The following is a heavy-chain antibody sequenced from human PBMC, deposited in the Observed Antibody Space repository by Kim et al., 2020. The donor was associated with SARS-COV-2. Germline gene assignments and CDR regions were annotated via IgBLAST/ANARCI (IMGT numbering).Heavy chain of an antibody. J-gene: IGHJ3*02. CDR2: IYYSGST. D-gene: IGHD4-17*01. V-gene: IGHV4-61*01. CDR3: SRTFPYGGNSGAFDI. CDR1: PVSSGSYY. Sequence: SETLSLTYTGPVSSGSYYWSWVRQPPGKGLEWIGYIYYSGSTNYNPSLKSRVTISVDTSKNQFSLKLSSVTAADTAVYYCSRTFPYGGNSGAFDIWGQG.